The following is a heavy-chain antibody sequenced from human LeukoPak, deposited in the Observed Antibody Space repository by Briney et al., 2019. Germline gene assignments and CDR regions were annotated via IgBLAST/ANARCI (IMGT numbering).Heavy chain of an antibody. J-gene: IGHJ5*02. CDR3: ARHYSSGWYLVSWFDP. D-gene: IGHD6-19*01. V-gene: IGHV1-18*01. CDR2: ISAYNGNT. Sequence: ASVKVSCKASGYTFTSYGISWVRQAPGQGLEWMGWISAYNGNTNYAQKLQGRVTMTTDTSTSTAYMELRSRRSDDTAVYYCARHYSSGWYLVSWFDPWGQGTLVTVSS. CDR1: GYTFTSYG.